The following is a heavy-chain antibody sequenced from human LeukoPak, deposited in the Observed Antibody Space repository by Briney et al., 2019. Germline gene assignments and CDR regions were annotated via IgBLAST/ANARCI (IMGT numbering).Heavy chain of an antibody. J-gene: IGHJ4*02. CDR1: GGSISSYY. CDR3: ASSYSSGWYRKYYFDY. V-gene: IGHV4-59*01. Sequence: SETLSLTCTVSGGSISSYYWSWIRQPPGKGLEWIGYIYYSGSTNYNPSLKSRVTISVDTSKNQFSLKLSSVTAADTALYYCASSYSSGWYRKYYFDYWGQGTLVTVSS. CDR2: IYYSGST. D-gene: IGHD6-19*01.